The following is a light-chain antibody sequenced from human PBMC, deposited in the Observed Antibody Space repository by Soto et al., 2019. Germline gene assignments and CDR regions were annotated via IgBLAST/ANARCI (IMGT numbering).Light chain of an antibody. J-gene: IGKJ4*01. V-gene: IGKV1-12*01. CDR2: GAS. Sequence: DIQMTQSPSSVSASVGDRVTITCRASQGISNWLAWYQQQPGKAPKLLIYGASSLQSGVPSRFRGGRSGTHFTLIISSLQPEDFATYYCQQTNTFLPLTFGGGTKVEI. CDR3: QQTNTFLPLT. CDR1: QGISNW.